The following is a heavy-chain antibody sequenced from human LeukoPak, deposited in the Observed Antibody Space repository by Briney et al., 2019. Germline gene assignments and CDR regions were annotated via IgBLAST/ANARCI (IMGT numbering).Heavy chain of an antibody. CDR1: GFTFDSFG. CDR3: ARRGLRLRFLRY. D-gene: IGHD3-3*01. V-gene: IGHV3-48*04. Sequence: GGSLRLSCEVSGFTFDSFGLSWVRQAPGKGPEWIAYISGSSVAIYYADSVKGRFTISRDNAKNSLYLQMNSLRAEDTAVYYCARRGLRLRFLRYWGQGTLVTVSS. CDR2: ISGSSVAI. J-gene: IGHJ4*02.